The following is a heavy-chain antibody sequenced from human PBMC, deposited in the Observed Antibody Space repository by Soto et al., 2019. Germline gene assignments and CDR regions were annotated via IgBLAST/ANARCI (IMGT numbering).Heavy chain of an antibody. CDR1: GFTFSGSA. CDR2: IRSKTYTYAA. D-gene: IGHD4-17*01. V-gene: IGHV3-73*01. CDR3: TRHPNDYGDYAWYFDL. Sequence: EVQLEESGGGLVEPGGSLKLSCAASGFTFSGSALHWVRQASGKGLEWLGRIRSKTYTYAAAYGASVNGRFTISRDDSKNTAYLQMNSLKPEDMAVYYCTRHPNDYGDYAWYFDLWGRGTLVTVSS. J-gene: IGHJ2*01.